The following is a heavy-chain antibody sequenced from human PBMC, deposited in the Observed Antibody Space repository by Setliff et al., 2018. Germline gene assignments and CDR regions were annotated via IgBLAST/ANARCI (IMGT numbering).Heavy chain of an antibody. Sequence: SETLSLTCTVSGNSINNFYWTWIRQPPGKGLEWIGYIYHSGGTSYNPSLKSRVTISVDTSKNQFSLNLSSVTAADTAVYYCARGQATSSRSSLVYWGQGILVTVSS. CDR1: GNSINNFY. CDR3: ARGQATSSRSSLVY. J-gene: IGHJ4*02. D-gene: IGHD6-6*01. V-gene: IGHV4-59*01. CDR2: IYHSGGT.